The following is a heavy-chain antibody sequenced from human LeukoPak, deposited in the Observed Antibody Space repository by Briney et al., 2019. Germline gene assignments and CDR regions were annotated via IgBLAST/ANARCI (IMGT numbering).Heavy chain of an antibody. CDR1: GDTFTSYY. J-gene: IGHJ4*02. D-gene: IGHD3-3*01. Sequence: ASVKVSCKAAGDTFTSYYMHLVRQAPGQGLEWMGIINPSGGSTSYAQKFQGRVTMTRDTSTSTVYMELSSLRSEDTAVYYCARGYDFWSGSRALGYWGQGTLVTVSS. CDR2: INPSGGST. CDR3: ARGYDFWSGSRALGY. V-gene: IGHV1-46*01.